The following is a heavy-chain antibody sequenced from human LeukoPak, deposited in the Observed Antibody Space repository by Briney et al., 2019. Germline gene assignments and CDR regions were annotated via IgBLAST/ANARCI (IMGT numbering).Heavy chain of an antibody. Sequence: SETLSLTCTVSGGSISSYYWSWIRQRPGKGLEGIGYIYYSGSTNYNPSLKSRVTISVDTSKNQFSLKLSSVTAADTAVYYCARDHRYYYYMDVWGKGTTVTVSS. CDR2: IYYSGST. J-gene: IGHJ6*03. CDR3: ARDHRYYYYMDV. D-gene: IGHD1-14*01. V-gene: IGHV4-59*01. CDR1: GGSISSYY.